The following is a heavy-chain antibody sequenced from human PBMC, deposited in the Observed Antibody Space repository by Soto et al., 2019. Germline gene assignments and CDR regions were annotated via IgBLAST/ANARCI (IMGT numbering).Heavy chain of an antibody. J-gene: IGHJ5*02. CDR1: CGSIISYY. CDR3: ARDQLPSYSSKNWFDP. Sequence: TSETLSLTRTVACGSIISYYWIWIRQPAGKGLEWIGRIYTSGSTNYNPSLKSRVTMSVDTSKNQFSLKLSSVTAADTAVYYCARDQLPSYSSKNWFDPWGQGTLVTVS. D-gene: IGHD6-13*01. CDR2: IYTSGST. V-gene: IGHV4-4*07.